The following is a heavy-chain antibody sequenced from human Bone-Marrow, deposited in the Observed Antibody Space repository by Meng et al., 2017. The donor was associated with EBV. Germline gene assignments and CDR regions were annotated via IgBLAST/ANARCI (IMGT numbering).Heavy chain of an antibody. V-gene: IGHV4-61*01. CDR1: GGSVSSGSYY. Sequence: QVRLRGAGPGLVKPTETLSLTCTVSGGSVSSGSYYWSWIRQPPGKGLEWIGYIHYSGSTNYNPSLKSRVTISVDTSKNQFSLKLSSVTAADTAVYYCARADCSSTSCYDSRGWFDPWGQGTLVTVSS. CDR3: ARADCSSTSCYDSRGWFDP. D-gene: IGHD2-2*01. CDR2: IHYSGST. J-gene: IGHJ5*02.